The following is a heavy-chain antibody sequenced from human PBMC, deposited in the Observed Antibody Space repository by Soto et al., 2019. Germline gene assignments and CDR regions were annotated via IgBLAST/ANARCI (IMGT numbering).Heavy chain of an antibody. CDR3: ARGIVVVPAATLKDDAFDI. D-gene: IGHD2-2*01. Sequence: QVQLVQSGAEVKKPGASVKVSCKASGYTFTSYCISWVRQAPGQGLEWMGWISAYNGNTNYAQKLQGRVTMTTDTSTSTAYMELRSLRSDDTAVYYCARGIVVVPAATLKDDAFDIWGQGTMVTVSS. CDR2: ISAYNGNT. J-gene: IGHJ3*02. CDR1: GYTFTSYC. V-gene: IGHV1-18*01.